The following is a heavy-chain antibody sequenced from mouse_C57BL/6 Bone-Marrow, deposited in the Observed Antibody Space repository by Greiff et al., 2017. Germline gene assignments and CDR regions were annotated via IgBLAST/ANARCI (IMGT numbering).Heavy chain of an antibody. CDR3: ARRGYDYDGGVRYAMDY. CDR2: ISSGSSTI. CDR1: GFTFSDYG. V-gene: IGHV5-17*01. Sequence: VQLKESGGGLVKPGGSLKLSCAASGFTFSDYGMHWVRQAPEKGLEWVAYISSGSSTIYYADTVKGRFTISRDNAKNTLFLQMTSLRSEDTAMYYCARRGYDYDGGVRYAMDYWGQGTSVTVAS. J-gene: IGHJ4*01. D-gene: IGHD2-4*01.